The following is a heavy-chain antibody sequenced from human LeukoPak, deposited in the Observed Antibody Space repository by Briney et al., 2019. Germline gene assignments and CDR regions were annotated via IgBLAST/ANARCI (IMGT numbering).Heavy chain of an antibody. Sequence: GESLKISCKGSGYSFTSYWIGWVRQMPGKGLEWMGIIYPGDSGTRYSPSFQGQVTISADKSISTAYLQWSSLKASDTAMYYCARLGNSSSWYGEYFDYWGQGTLVTVSS. CDR2: IYPGDSGT. J-gene: IGHJ4*02. D-gene: IGHD6-13*01. V-gene: IGHV5-51*01. CDR1: GYSFTSYW. CDR3: ARLGNSSSWYGEYFDY.